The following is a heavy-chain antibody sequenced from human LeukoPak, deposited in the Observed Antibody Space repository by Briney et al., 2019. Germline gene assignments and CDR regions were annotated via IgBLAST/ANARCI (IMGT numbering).Heavy chain of an antibody. Sequence: PGGSLRLSCAASGFTFSNYGMHWVRQAPGKGLEWVAFIRYDGTNKYYAGVVTGRFSICRDNSTTSVYLQMTSLRAEDTAVYHCAKGFYGSGLDWGQGTLVTVS. V-gene: IGHV3-30*02. CDR2: IRYDGTNK. CDR1: GFTFSNYG. D-gene: IGHD3-10*01. J-gene: IGHJ4*02. CDR3: AKGFYGSGLD.